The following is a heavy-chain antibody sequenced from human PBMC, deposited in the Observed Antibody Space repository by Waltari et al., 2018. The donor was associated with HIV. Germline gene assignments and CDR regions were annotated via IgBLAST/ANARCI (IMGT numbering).Heavy chain of an antibody. CDR2: RKDDGSEK. CDR1: GFTFTTYW. D-gene: IGHD1-26*01. CDR3: ARIGTFPHNYAIDF. J-gene: IGHJ6*02. V-gene: IGHV3-7*01. Sequence: EVQLMESGGGLVQSGGSLRLSCAASGFTFTTYWMSWVRQTRGKGREWGAYRKDDGSEKYYMGSVKGRFTISRDNAKNSMFLQMNSLRAEDTAVYYCARIGTFPHNYAIDFWGQGTTVTVSS.